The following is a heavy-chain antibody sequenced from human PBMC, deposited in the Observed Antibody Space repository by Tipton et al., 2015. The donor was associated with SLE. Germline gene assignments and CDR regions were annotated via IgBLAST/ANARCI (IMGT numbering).Heavy chain of an antibody. V-gene: IGHV3-21*01. CDR1: GFTFSSYS. CDR3: AREKCSSTSCYTLGY. D-gene: IGHD2-2*02. J-gene: IGHJ4*02. Sequence: SLRLSCAASGFTFSSYSMNWVRQAPGKGLEWVSSISSSSSYIYYADSVKGRFTISRDNAKNSLYLQMNSLRAEDTAVYYCAREKCSSTSCYTLGYWGQGTLVTVSS. CDR2: ISSSSSYI.